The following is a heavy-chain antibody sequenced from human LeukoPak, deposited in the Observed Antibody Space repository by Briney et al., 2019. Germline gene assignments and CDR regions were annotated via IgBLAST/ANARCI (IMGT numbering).Heavy chain of an antibody. J-gene: IGHJ4*02. CDR2: IYSGGST. CDR3: AQSAYSSSWTIDY. CDR1: GVTVSSKY. D-gene: IGHD2-2*01. Sequence: GGSLRLSCAASGVTVSSKYMTWVRQAPGKGLEWVSLIYSGGSTYDADSVKGRFTISRDTSKNMLCLQMNSLRVEDTAVYYCAQSAYSSSWTIDYWGRGTLVTVSS. V-gene: IGHV3-53*01.